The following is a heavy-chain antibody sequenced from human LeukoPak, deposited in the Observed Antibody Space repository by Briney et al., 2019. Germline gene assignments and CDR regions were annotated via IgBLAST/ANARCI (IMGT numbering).Heavy chain of an antibody. CDR3: AELGITMIGGV. J-gene: IGHJ6*04. CDR1: RFTFSSYS. V-gene: IGHV3-48*04. D-gene: IGHD3-10*02. Sequence: GGSLRLSCAASRFTFSSYSMNWVRQAPGKGLEWVSYISSSGSTIYYADSVKGRFTISRDNAKNSLYLQMNSLRAEDTAVYYCAELGITMIGGVWGKGTTVIISS. CDR2: ISSSGSTI.